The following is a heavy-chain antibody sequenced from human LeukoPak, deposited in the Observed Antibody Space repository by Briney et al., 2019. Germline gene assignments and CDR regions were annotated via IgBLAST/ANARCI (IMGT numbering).Heavy chain of an antibody. D-gene: IGHD6-19*01. Sequence: GGALRLSCAVSGFTLSSDYVSWVPQAPGEGVGWVSVIYRDSTTYYTDAVKGRFTISRDNSKNTLYLQMNSLRPEDTAVYYCAREAGAGGFQHWGQGTLVTVSS. CDR2: IYRDSTT. V-gene: IGHV3-53*05. CDR3: AREAGAGGFQH. CDR1: GFTLSSDY. J-gene: IGHJ1*01.